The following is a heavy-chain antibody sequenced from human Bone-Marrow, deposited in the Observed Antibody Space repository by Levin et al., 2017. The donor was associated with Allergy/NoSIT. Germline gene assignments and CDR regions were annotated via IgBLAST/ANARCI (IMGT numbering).Heavy chain of an antibody. CDR2: IRGDGGSS. V-gene: IGHV3-23*01. CDR1: GFTFTNYA. J-gene: IGHJ3*01. D-gene: IGHD4-17*01. Sequence: GGSLRLSCTASGFTFTNYALTWVRQAPGKGLEWVSSIRGDGGSSIYADSVKGRLTISRDNSKDTLFLQLNSLRAEDTAVYYCGKDPNGDYMGAFDFWGQGTMVTVSS. CDR3: GKDPNGDYMGAFDF.